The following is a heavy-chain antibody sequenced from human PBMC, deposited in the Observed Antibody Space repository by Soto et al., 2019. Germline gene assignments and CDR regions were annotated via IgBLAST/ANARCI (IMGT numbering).Heavy chain of an antibody. CDR1: GYNFNQYY. J-gene: IGHJ4*02. D-gene: IGHD4-17*01. CDR3: ARGPDDSDVPRWDY. CDR2: INLRGGTT. Sequence: QVQLVQSGAEVRKPGASVRLSCETSGYNFNQYYIHWVRQAPGQGLEWMGIINLRGGTTEYAHKFRGRVTVTGDTSTSTAYLQLSSLRPDDTAVYFCARGPDDSDVPRWDYWGQGTLVTVSS. V-gene: IGHV1-46*02.